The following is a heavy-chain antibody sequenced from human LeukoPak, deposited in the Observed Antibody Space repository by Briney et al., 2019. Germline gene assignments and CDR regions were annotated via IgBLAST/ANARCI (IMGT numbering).Heavy chain of an antibody. Sequence: GGSLRLSYAASGFTFSSYGMHWVRQAPGKGLEWVAVIWYDGGNKYYADSVKGRFTISRDNSKNTLYLQMNSLRAEDTAVYYCARVLYYYDSSGYPSDYYYGMDVWGQGTTVTVSS. D-gene: IGHD3-22*01. J-gene: IGHJ6*02. CDR3: ARVLYYYDSSGYPSDYYYGMDV. CDR2: IWYDGGNK. V-gene: IGHV3-33*01. CDR1: GFTFSSYG.